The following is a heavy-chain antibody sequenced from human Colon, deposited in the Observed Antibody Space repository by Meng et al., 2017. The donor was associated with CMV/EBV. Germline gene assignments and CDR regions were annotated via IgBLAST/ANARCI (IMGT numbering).Heavy chain of an antibody. Sequence: GESLKISCEASGFTFGDYTMHWVRQAPGKGLEWVSLITPAGDSTYYGDSVKGRFTISRDNSKNLLYLHMTSLRTEDTALYYCAKDRVKRQLLYPDHWGQGTLVTVS. CDR3: AKDRVKRQLLYPDH. V-gene: IGHV3-43*01. CDR2: ITPAGDST. CDR1: GFTFGDYT. D-gene: IGHD2-2*02. J-gene: IGHJ4*02.